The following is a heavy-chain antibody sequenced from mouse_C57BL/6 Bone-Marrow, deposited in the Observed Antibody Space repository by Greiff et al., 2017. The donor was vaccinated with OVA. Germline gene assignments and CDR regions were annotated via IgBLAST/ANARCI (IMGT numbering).Heavy chain of an antibody. V-gene: IGHV6-3*01. J-gene: IGHJ3*01. Sequence: EVKLVESGGGLVQPGGSMKLSCVASGFTFSNYWMNWVRQSPEKGLEWVAQIRLKSDNYATHYAESGKGRFTISRDDSKSSVYLQMNNLRAEDTGIYYCTGDTTVDWFAYWGQGTLVTVSA. D-gene: IGHD1-1*01. CDR1: GFTFSNYW. CDR2: IRLKSDNYAT. CDR3: TGDTTVDWFAY.